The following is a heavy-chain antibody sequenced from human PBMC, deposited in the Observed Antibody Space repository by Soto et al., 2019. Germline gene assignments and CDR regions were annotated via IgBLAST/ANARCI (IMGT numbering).Heavy chain of an antibody. CDR3: VREIDFGVVID. D-gene: IGHD3-3*01. V-gene: IGHV4-59*01. Sequence: SETLSLTCSVSGASIISYYWSWIRQSPGKGLEWIGYVSYSGSTNHYPSLKSRVSISLDTSENHFSLNLSSVTTADTAVYYCVREIDFGVVIDWGQGTLVTVSS. CDR2: VSYSGST. J-gene: IGHJ4*02. CDR1: GASIISYY.